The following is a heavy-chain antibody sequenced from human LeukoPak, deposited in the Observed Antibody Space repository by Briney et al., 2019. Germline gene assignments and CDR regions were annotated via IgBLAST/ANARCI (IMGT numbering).Heavy chain of an antibody. V-gene: IGHV4-34*01. CDR1: GGSFSGYY. J-gene: IGHJ4*02. D-gene: IGHD5-24*01. CDR2: INHSGST. CDR3: ARAKRWLQSDFDY. Sequence: SETLSLTCAVYGGSFSGYYWSWIRQPPGKGLEWIGEINHSGSTNYNPSLKSRVTRSVDTSKNQFSLKLSSVTAADTAVYYCARAKRWLQSDFDYWGQGTLVTVSS.